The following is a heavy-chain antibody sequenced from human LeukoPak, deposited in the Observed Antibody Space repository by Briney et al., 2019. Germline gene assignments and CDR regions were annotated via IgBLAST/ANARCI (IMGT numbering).Heavy chain of an antibody. V-gene: IGHV4-34*01. CDR1: GGSLSGYY. J-gene: IGHJ5*02. D-gene: IGHD6-13*01. Sequence: SETLSLTCAVYGGSLSGYYWSWIRQPPGKGLEWIGEINHSGSTNYNPSLKSRVTISVDTSKNQFSLKLSSVTAADTAVYYCARSSSSWYGAEWFDPWGQGTLVTVSS. CDR3: ARSSSSWYGAEWFDP. CDR2: INHSGST.